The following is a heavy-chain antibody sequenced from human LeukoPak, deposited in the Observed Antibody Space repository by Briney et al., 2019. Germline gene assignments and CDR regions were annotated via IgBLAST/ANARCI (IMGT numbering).Heavy chain of an antibody. CDR2: IYTSGST. CDR1: GGSISSYY. V-gene: IGHV4-4*07. D-gene: IGHD2-2*01. Sequence: SETLSLTCTVSGGSISSYYWSWIRQPAGKGLEWIGRIYTSGSTNYNPSLKSRVTMSVDTSKNQFSLKLSSVTAADTAVYYCAREGYCSSTSCSYYCYGMDVWGQGTTVTVSS. CDR3: AREGYCSSTSCSYYCYGMDV. J-gene: IGHJ6*02.